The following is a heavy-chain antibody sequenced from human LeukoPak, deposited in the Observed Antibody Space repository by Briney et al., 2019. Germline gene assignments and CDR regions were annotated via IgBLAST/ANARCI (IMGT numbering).Heavy chain of an antibody. D-gene: IGHD6-6*01. V-gene: IGHV1-2*02. CDR2: INPNTGGT. Sequence: ASVKVSCKTSGYTFTGYYMHWVRQAPGQGLEWMGWINPNTGGTNYAQKFQGRVTMTSDTSISTAYMELSRLRSDDTAVYYCAIQPYSSSSYFDYWGQGTLVTVSS. J-gene: IGHJ4*02. CDR1: GYTFTGYY. CDR3: AIQPYSSSSYFDY.